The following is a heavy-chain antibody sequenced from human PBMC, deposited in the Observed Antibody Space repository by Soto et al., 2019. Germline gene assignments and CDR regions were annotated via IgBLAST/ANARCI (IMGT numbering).Heavy chain of an antibody. V-gene: IGHV1-2*02. CDR1: GFSFTGYC. Sequence: ASVKVSCKASGFSFTGYCIHWLRQAPGQGLEWMGCINAHSGGTEYAQKFQGRVTLTRDTSIATAYLTLTSLTSDDTALYYCAKDLTRQLAYWLDPWGQGTQVTVSS. J-gene: IGHJ5*02. CDR2: INAHSGGT. D-gene: IGHD6-6*01. CDR3: AKDLTRQLAYWLDP.